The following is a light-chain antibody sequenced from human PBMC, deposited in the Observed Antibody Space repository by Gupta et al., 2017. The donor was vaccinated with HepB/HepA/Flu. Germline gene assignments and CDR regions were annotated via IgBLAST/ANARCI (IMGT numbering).Light chain of an antibody. CDR2: DNS. V-gene: IGLV1-51*01. J-gene: IGLJ3*02. CDR3: ATWDSSLSVWV. CDR1: SSNIGNNY. Sequence: QSRSTQPPSVSAAPVQKVTNSCSGSSSNIGNNYISWYQQLPGTAPKLLIYDNSKRPSGIPDRFSGSKSGTSATLGIARLQTGDEADYYCATWDSSLSVWVFGGGTKLTVL.